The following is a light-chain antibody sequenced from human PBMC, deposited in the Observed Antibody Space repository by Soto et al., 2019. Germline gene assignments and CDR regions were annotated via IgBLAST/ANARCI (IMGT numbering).Light chain of an antibody. CDR3: QQYYSTPLT. CDR2: WAS. V-gene: IGKV4-1*01. CDR1: QSVLYSSNNKNY. J-gene: IGKJ4*01. Sequence: DIVMTQSPYSLAVSLFDSATINCMSGQSVLYSSNNKNYLAWYQQKPGQPPKLLIYWASTRESGVPDRFSGSGSGTDFTLTISSLQAEDVAVYYCQQYYSTPLTFGGGTKVDIK.